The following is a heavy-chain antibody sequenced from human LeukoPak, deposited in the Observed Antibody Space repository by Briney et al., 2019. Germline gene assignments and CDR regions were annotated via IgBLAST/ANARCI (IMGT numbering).Heavy chain of an antibody. V-gene: IGHV3-30-3*01. CDR3: ARDSPFGY. J-gene: IGHJ4*02. CDR2: ISYDGSNK. Sequence: GGSLRLSCAASGFTFNNYWMTWVRQAPGKGLEWVAVISYDGSNKYYADSVKGRFTISRDNSKNTLYLQMNSLRAEDTAVYYCARDSPFGYWGQGTLVTVSS. CDR1: GFTFNNYW.